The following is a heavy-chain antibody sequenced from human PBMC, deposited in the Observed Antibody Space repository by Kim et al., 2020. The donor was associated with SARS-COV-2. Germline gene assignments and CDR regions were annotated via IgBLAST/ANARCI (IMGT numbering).Heavy chain of an antibody. V-gene: IGHV3-33*07. CDR1: GFNFSNYD. CDR3: ARDYYGLSSYSVPAY. Sequence: GGSLRLSCAATGFNFSNYDMFWVRQAPGKGLEWVTFIYYDGDIRSYADSVKGRFTVSRDNSKNTLYLQMSSLRAEDTAMYYCARDYYGLSSYSVPAYWGQGTLVTVSS. CDR2: IYYDGDIR. J-gene: IGHJ4*02. D-gene: IGHD3-10*01.